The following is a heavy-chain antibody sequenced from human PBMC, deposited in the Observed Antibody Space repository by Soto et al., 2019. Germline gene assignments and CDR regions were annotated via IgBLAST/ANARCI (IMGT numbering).Heavy chain of an antibody. CDR2: IIPIFGTA. J-gene: IGHJ6*02. CDR1: GGTFSSYA. CDR3: ARQPSSPSGGDYYYYGMDV. Sequence: QVQLVQSGAEVKKPGSSVKVSCKASGGTFSSYAISWVRQAPGQGLEWMGGIIPIFGTANYAQKFQGRVTITADKSTNTAYMELSSLRSEDTAVYYCARQPSSPSGGDYYYYGMDVWGQGTTVTVSS. V-gene: IGHV1-69*06. D-gene: IGHD6-6*01.